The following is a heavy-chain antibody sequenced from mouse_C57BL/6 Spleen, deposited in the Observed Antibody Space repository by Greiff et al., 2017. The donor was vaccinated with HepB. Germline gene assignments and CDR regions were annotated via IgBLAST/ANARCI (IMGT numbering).Heavy chain of an antibody. CDR1: GYTFTSYW. D-gene: IGHD1-1*01. J-gene: IGHJ1*03. Sequence: QVQLQQPGAELVRPGSSVKLSCKASGYTFTSYWMHWVKQRPIQGLEWIGNIDPSDSETHYNQKFKDKATLTVDKSSSTAYMQLSSLTSEDSAVYYCARYPCITAVVADWYFDVWGTGTTVTVSA. CDR2: IDPSDSET. V-gene: IGHV1-52*01. CDR3: ARYPCITAVVADWYFDV.